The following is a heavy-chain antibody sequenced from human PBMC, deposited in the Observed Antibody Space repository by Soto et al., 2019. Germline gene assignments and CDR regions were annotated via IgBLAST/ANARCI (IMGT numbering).Heavy chain of an antibody. Sequence: QVQLVESGGGVVQPGRSLRLSCAASGFTFSSYGMHWVRQAPGKGLEWVAVISYDGSNKYYADSVKGRFTISRDNSKNTLYLQMNSLRAEDTAVYYCAKDLLRPGRAYGMDVWGQVTKVTVSS. J-gene: IGHJ6*02. CDR1: GFTFSSYG. CDR2: ISYDGSNK. D-gene: IGHD6-25*01. CDR3: AKDLLRPGRAYGMDV. V-gene: IGHV3-30*18.